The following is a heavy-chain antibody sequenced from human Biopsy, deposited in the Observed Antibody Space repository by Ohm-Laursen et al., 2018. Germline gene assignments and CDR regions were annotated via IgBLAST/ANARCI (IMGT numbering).Heavy chain of an antibody. CDR2: NIPILGTG. V-gene: IGHV1-69*06. Sequence: SVKVSCKVPGGTFSNYGDNWVRQAPGQGLEWLGGNIPILGTGNYAQKFQDRVTVAADTSTSTATMELRSLRSDDTAVYYCATKLTGYFHHWGQGTLVIVSS. D-gene: IGHD3-9*01. CDR1: GGTFSNYG. CDR3: ATKLTGYFHH. J-gene: IGHJ1*01.